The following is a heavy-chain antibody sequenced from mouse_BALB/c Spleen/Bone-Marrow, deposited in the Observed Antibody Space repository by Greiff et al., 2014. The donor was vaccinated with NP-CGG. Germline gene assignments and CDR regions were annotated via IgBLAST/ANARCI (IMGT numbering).Heavy chain of an antibody. CDR1: GFTFTDYF. Sequence: EVQLVESGGGFVQPGGSLRLSCTTSGFTFTDYFMTWVRQPPGKALEWLGFIRNKPNGYTTEYNPSVKGRFTISRDNSQGILYLQMNTLRAEDSAIYYCARDYSGYFDFWGQGTTLTVSS. CDR2: IRNKPNGYTT. CDR3: ARDYSGYFDF. V-gene: IGHV7-3*02. D-gene: IGHD5-1*01. J-gene: IGHJ2*01.